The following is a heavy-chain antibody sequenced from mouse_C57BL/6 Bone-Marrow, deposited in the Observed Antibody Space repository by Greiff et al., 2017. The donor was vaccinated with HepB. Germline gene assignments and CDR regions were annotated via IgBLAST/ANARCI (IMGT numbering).Heavy chain of an antibody. J-gene: IGHJ2*01. CDR1: GYSITSGYY. Sequence: EVQLQESGPGLVKPSQSLSLTCSVTGYSITSGYYWNWIRQFPGNKLEWMGYISYDGSNNYNPSLKNRISITRDTSKNQFFLKLNSVTTEDTATYYCARGEGLTGTDFDYWGQGTTLTVSS. CDR2: ISYDGSN. V-gene: IGHV3-6*01. CDR3: ARGEGLTGTDFDY. D-gene: IGHD4-1*01.